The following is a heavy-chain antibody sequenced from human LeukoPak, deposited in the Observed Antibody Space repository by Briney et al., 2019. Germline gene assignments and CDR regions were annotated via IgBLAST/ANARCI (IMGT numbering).Heavy chain of an antibody. J-gene: IGHJ4*02. Sequence: ASETLSLTCTVSGGSISSSSYYWGWIRQPPGKGLEWIGSIYYSGSTYYNPSLKSRVTISVDTSKNQFSLKLSSVTAADTAVYYCARGAPGRYWGQGTLVTVSS. CDR1: GGSISSSSYY. V-gene: IGHV4-39*01. D-gene: IGHD1-26*01. CDR2: IYYSGST. CDR3: ARGAPGRY.